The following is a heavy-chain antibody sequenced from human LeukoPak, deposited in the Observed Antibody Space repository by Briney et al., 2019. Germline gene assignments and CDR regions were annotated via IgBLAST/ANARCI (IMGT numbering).Heavy chain of an antibody. D-gene: IGHD1-26*01. J-gene: IGHJ4*02. Sequence: GGSLGLSCAASGFTFSSYSMNWVRQAPGKGLEWVSSISSSSSYIYYADSVKGRFTISRDNAKNSLYLQMNSLRAEDTAVYYCARASDKGGDYWGQGTLVTVSS. V-gene: IGHV3-21*01. CDR1: GFTFSSYS. CDR3: ARASDKGGDY. CDR2: ISSSSSYI.